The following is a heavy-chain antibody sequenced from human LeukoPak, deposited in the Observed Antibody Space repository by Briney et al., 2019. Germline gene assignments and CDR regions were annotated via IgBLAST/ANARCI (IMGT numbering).Heavy chain of an antibody. CDR3: GRDGLDSSGYLYAFDI. D-gene: IGHD3-22*01. CDR1: GFTFSSYS. V-gene: IGHV3-21*01. J-gene: IGHJ3*02. Sequence: GGSLRLSCAASGFTFSSYSMNWVRQAPGKGLEWVSSISSSSSYIYYADSVKGRFTISGDNAKNSLYLQMNSLRAEDTAVYYCGRDGLDSSGYLYAFDIWGQGTMVTVSS. CDR2: ISSSSSYI.